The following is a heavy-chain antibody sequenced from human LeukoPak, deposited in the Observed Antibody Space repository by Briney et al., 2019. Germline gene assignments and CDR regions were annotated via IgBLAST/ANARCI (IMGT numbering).Heavy chain of an antibody. Sequence: GGSLRLSCVASGFSFSDHWMNWFRQAPGKGLEWVATIKKDGSEQYYVDSMKGRFTISRDNAKNSVYLQINSLRAEDTAVYYCAKVRTGHYFDYWGQGTLVTVSS. CDR2: IKKDGSEQ. CDR3: AKVRTGHYFDY. CDR1: GFSFSDHW. V-gene: IGHV3-7*03. D-gene: IGHD1-1*01. J-gene: IGHJ4*02.